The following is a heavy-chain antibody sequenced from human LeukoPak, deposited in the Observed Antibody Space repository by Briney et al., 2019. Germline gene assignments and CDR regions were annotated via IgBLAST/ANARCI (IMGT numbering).Heavy chain of an antibody. CDR3: ARVGASSDAFDN. J-gene: IGHJ3*02. CDR2: IYYSGST. CDR1: GGSISSYY. D-gene: IGHD3-3*01. Sequence: SETLSLTCTVSGGSISSYYWSWIRQPPGKGLEWIGYIYYSGSTNYNPSLKSRVTISVDTSKNQFSLKLSSVTAADTAVYYCARVGASSDAFDNWGRGTMVTVSS. V-gene: IGHV4-59*01.